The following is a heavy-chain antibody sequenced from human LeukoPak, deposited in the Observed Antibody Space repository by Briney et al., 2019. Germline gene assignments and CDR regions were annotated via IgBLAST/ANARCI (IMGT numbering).Heavy chain of an antibody. J-gene: IGHJ4*02. CDR1: GASLSETS. V-gene: IGHV1-24*01. Sequence: ASVKVSCKVSGASLSETSIHWVRQAPGQWLEWMGGFDPEDGESIFAQRFQGRFSMTEDTSTDTAYMELRSLRPEYTAVYYCATADKWEPLDYWGQGTLVTVSS. CDR2: FDPEDGES. D-gene: IGHD1-26*01. CDR3: ATADKWEPLDY.